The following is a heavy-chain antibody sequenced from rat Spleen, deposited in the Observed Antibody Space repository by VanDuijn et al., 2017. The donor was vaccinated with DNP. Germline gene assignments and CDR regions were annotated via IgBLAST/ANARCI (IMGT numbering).Heavy chain of an antibody. CDR1: GFSLTSST. Sequence: QVQLKESGPGLVQPSQTLSLTCTVSGFSLTSSTLSWVPQPPGKGLEWIAAMSSAGLTYYNSTLKSRLNISRDTSKSQVFLKMSGLQIEDTAMYFCAKGPPFAYWGQGTLVTVSS. CDR3: AKGPPFAY. J-gene: IGHJ3*01. CDR2: MSSAGLT. D-gene: IGHD3-1*01. V-gene: IGHV2-6*01.